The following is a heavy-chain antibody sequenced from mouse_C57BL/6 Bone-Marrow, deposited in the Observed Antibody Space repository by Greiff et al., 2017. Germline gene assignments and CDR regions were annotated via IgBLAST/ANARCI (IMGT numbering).Heavy chain of an antibody. Sequence: EVQLQQSGPELVKPGASVKMSCKASGYTFTDYNMHWVKQSHGKSLEWIGYINPYNGGTSYNQKFKGKATLTVNKSSSTAYMELRSLTSEESAVYYCSRERYYYGSSFYWYFDVWGTGTTVTVSS. D-gene: IGHD1-1*01. J-gene: IGHJ1*03. CDR1: GYTFTDYN. CDR3: SRERYYYGSSFYWYFDV. V-gene: IGHV1-22*01. CDR2: INPYNGGT.